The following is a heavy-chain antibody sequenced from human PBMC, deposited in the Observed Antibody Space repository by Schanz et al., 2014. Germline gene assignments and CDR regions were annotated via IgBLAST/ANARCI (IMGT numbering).Heavy chain of an antibody. D-gene: IGHD2-15*01. CDR1: GFTFHTYD. CDR3: SKDKQGSRSDDS. J-gene: IGHJ5*01. CDR2: ISHDGHRD. V-gene: IGHV3-30-3*01. Sequence: QVQLVDSGGGLVKPGGSLRLSCAASGFTFHTYDMHWVRQAPGKGLEWVAQISHDGHRDFYADSVKGRFIVSRDNSKNTLYLEMNRLRVDDTAVYYCSKDKQGSRSDDSWGQGTLVTVSS.